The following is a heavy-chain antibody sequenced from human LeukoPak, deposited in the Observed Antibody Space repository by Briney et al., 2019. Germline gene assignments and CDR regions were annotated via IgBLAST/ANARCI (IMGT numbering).Heavy chain of an antibody. CDR2: ISANNGNT. V-gene: IGHV1-18*04. CDR1: GYTFTNYY. D-gene: IGHD3-9*01. Sequence: ASVKVSCKASGYTFTNYYMHWVRQAPGQGLEWMGWISANNGNTNYAQNLQGRVTMTTDTSTSTAYMELRSLRSDDTAVYYCARDEDTDILTGYERFDYWGQGTLVTVSS. CDR3: ARDEDTDILTGYERFDY. J-gene: IGHJ4*02.